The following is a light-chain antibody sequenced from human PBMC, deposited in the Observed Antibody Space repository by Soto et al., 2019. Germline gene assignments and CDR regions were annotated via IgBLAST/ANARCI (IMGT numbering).Light chain of an antibody. CDR3: AAWDDSLIAVV. V-gene: IGLV1-44*01. CDR1: SSNIGSNP. J-gene: IGLJ2*01. Sequence: QSVLTQPPSASGTPGQRVTISCSGGSSNIGSNPVHWYRQLPGTAPKLLLYSNVQRPSGVPDRVSGSKSGTSASLAISGLQSEDEADYYCAAWDDSLIAVVFGGGTQLTVL. CDR2: SNV.